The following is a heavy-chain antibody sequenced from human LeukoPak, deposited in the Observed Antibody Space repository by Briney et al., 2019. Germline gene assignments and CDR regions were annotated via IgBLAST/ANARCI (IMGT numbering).Heavy chain of an antibody. CDR3: AREDELTSVDS. V-gene: IGHV3-21*01. Sequence: GGSLRLSCAASGFAFGSYTMIWVRQAPGKGLEWVSSISSNTRDIYYTDSVKGRFTVSRDNAKKSLYLQMSSLRVEDTAVYYCAREDELTSVDSWGQGTLVSVSS. CDR2: ISSNTRDI. J-gene: IGHJ5*01. CDR1: GFAFGSYT. D-gene: IGHD1-14*01.